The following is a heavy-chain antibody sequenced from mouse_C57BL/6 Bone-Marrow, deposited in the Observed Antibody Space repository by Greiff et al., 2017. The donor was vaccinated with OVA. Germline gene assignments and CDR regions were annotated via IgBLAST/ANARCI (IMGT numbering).Heavy chain of an antibody. V-gene: IGHV5-12*01. CDR2: LSNGGGST. J-gene: IGHJ3*01. CDR1: GFTFSDYY. CDR3: ARRGDGYYPFAY. Sequence: EVQVVESGGGLVQPGGSLKLSCAASGFTFSDYYMYWVRQTPEKRLEWVAYLSNGGGSTYYPDTVKGRFTISRDNAKNTLYLQMSRLKSEDTAMYYCARRGDGYYPFAYWGQGTLVTVSA. D-gene: IGHD2-3*01.